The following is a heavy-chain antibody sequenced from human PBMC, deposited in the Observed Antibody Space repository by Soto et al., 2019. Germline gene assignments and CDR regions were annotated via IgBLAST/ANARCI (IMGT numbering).Heavy chain of an antibody. J-gene: IGHJ6*02. CDR2: ISPSSGHI. CDR1: GFTFSSCT. Sequence: EAHLVESGGGLVKPGGSLRLSCAVSGFTFSSCTMNWVRQAPGKGLEWVSSISPSSGHIYYADSVKGRFTISRDNAKNALFLQMNSLGGEDTAVYYCSGCSGGACHKNYGMDVWGQGTTVTVSS. D-gene: IGHD2-15*01. V-gene: IGHV3-21*06. CDR3: SGCSGGACHKNYGMDV.